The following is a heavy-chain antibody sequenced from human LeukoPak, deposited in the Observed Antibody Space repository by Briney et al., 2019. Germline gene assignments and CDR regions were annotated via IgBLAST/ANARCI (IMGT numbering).Heavy chain of an antibody. Sequence: GRSLRLSCAASGFTFSTYSMKWVRQAPGKGLEWASYISDSSAMYYADSVRGRFTISRENDKNSLFLQMNSLRAEDTAVYYCARDGGYSGYDADCWGQGTLVTVSS. CDR1: GFTFSTYS. CDR3: ARDGGYSGYDADC. J-gene: IGHJ4*02. CDR2: ISDSSAM. D-gene: IGHD5-12*01. V-gene: IGHV3-48*01.